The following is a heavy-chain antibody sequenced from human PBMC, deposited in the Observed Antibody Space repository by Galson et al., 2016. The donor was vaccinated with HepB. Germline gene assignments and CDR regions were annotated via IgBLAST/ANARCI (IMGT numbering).Heavy chain of an antibody. V-gene: IGHV6-1*01. CDR2: TYYRSQWYI. J-gene: IGHJ5*02. D-gene: IGHD3-10*01. CDR3: ARHGTSMVRGVISSWFDP. Sequence: CAISGDSVSSNFATWNRIRHSPSRGLEWLGRTYYRSQWYIDYAVPVRGRININPDTSKNQFSLKVSSVTAADTAVYYCARHGTSMVRGVISSWFDPWGQGTLGTVSS. CDR1: GDSVSSNFAT.